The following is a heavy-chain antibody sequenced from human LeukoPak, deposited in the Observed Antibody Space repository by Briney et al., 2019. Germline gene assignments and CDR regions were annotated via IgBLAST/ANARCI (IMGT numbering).Heavy chain of an antibody. V-gene: IGHV5-51*01. D-gene: IGHD3-22*01. J-gene: IGHJ4*02. CDR1: GYSFTSYW. CDR3: ARRSSSGYYDSSGYSDFDY. CDR2: IYPGDSDT. Sequence: GESLKISCKGSGYSFTSYWIGWVRQMPGKGLEWMGIIYPGDSDTRYSPSFQGQVTISADKSISTAYLQWSSLKASDTAMYYCARRSSSGYYDSSGYSDFDYWGQGTLVTVSS.